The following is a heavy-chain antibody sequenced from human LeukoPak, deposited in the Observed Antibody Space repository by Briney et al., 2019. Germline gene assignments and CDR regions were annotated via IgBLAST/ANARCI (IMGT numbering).Heavy chain of an antibody. J-gene: IGHJ4*02. D-gene: IGHD1-26*01. V-gene: IGHV3-66*01. CDR1: GFAVSSSY. CDR2: IYSGGET. CDR3: ARDRSGSYDY. Sequence: GYLRLACAASGFAVSSSYMAWVRQAPENGLEWVSIIYSGGETFYADSVKGRFTISRDNSNNTVYLQLDSLRVEDTATYYCARDRSGSYDYWGQGTLVTVSS.